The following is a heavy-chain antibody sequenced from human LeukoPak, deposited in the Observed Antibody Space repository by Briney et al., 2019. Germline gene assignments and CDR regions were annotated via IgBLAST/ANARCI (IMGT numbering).Heavy chain of an antibody. J-gene: IGHJ4*02. Sequence: TGGSLRLSCAASGFTLSTYWMHWVRQAPGKWLVWVSRLHRDGTSTRYADSVRGRFTISRDNARNTLYLQMNTLRAEDTAVYYCARGGWPYYFDYWGQGTLVTVSS. V-gene: IGHV3-74*01. CDR3: ARGGWPYYFDY. CDR2: LHRDGTST. CDR1: GFTLSTYW.